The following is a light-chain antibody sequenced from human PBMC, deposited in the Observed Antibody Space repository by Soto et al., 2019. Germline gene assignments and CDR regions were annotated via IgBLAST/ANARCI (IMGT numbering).Light chain of an antibody. CDR2: DAS. CDR1: QSVGTF. V-gene: IGKV3-11*01. CDR3: QQRTHWPPMFT. Sequence: EVVLTQSPATLSLSPGERATLSCRVSQSVGTFLAWYQQKPGQAPRLLIYDASNRATGIPARFSGTGSGTDFTLTISSLEPEDFALYYCQQRTHWPPMFTFGPGTTVDIK. J-gene: IGKJ3*01.